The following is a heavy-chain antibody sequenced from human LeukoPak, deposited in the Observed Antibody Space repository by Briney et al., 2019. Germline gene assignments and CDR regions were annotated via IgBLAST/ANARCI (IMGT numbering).Heavy chain of an antibody. Sequence: PRGSLRLSCAASGFTLSDYYMSWIRQAPGKGLEWISLISSRDTYTVYADSVKGRFTISRDYAKKSLYLQMNSLRVEDTAVYHCARHGPGAFDYWGQGTLVTVSS. CDR3: ARHGPGAFDY. V-gene: IGHV3-11*06. J-gene: IGHJ4*02. CDR2: ISSRDTYT. CDR1: GFTLSDYY.